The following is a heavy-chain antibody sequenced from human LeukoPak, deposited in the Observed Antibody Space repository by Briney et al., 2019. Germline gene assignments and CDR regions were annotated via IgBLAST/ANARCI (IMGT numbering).Heavy chain of an antibody. D-gene: IGHD3-22*01. J-gene: IGHJ4*02. CDR1: GGSISSYY. V-gene: IGHV4-59*01. CDR3: ARVRDRSSYFYDLDY. CDR2: IHYSGST. Sequence: KSSETLSLTCTVSGGSISSYYWSWLRQPPGKGLEWIGCIHYSGSTNYNPSLKSRLTISVDTSKNQFSLKLSSVTAADTAVYYCARVRDRSSYFYDLDYWGQGTLVTVSS.